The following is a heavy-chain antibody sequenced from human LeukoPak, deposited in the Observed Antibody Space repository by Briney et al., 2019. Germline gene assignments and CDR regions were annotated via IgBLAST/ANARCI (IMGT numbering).Heavy chain of an antibody. CDR1: GGSFSGYY. CDR2: IYTSGST. CDR3: ARDGGPEPPYYYYYYGMDV. Sequence: PSETLSLTCAVYGGSFSGYYWSWIRQPPGKGLEWIGRIYTSGSTNYNPSLKSRVTMSVDTSKNQFSLKLSSVTAADTAVYYCARDGGPEPPYYYYYYGMDVWGQGTTVTVSS. D-gene: IGHD1-14*01. V-gene: IGHV4-4*07. J-gene: IGHJ6*02.